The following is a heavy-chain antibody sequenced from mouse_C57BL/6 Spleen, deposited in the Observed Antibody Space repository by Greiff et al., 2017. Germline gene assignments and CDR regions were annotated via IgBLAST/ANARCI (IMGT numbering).Heavy chain of an antibody. J-gene: IGHJ2*01. V-gene: IGHV5-9*01. CDR2: ISGGGGNT. CDR1: GFTFSSYT. Sequence: EVQLVESGGGLVKPGGSLKLSCAASGFTFSSYTMSWVRQTPEKRLEWVATISGGGGNTYYPDSVKGRFTISRDNAKNTLYLQMSSLRSEDTALYYCARQDPVNFDYWGQGTTLTVSS. CDR3: ARQDPVNFDY.